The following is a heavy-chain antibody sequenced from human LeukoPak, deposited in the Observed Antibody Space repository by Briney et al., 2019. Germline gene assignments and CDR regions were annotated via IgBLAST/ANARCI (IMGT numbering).Heavy chain of an antibody. CDR2: IYYSGNT. Sequence: SETLSLTCTVSGVSISSSNSYWGWIRQPPGKGLEWIGSIYYSGNTYYNASLKSQVSISIDTSKNQFSLRLSSVTAADTAVYYCARATYYYDSSGYWTLEFDFDIWGQGTTVTVSS. CDR1: GVSISSSNSY. J-gene: IGHJ3*02. V-gene: IGHV4-39*01. D-gene: IGHD3-22*01. CDR3: ARATYYYDSSGYWTLEFDFDI.